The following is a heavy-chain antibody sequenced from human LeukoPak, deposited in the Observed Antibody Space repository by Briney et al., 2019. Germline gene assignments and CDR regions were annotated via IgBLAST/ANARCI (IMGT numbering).Heavy chain of an antibody. V-gene: IGHV1-24*01. CDR1: GYTLTELS. CDR2: FDPEDGET. CDR3: ARDPAAGRDY. J-gene: IGHJ4*02. D-gene: IGHD6-13*01. Sequence: ASVKVSCKVSGYTLTELSMHWVRQAPGKGLEWMGGFDPEDGETIYAQKFQGRVTMTRDTSISTAYMELSRLRSDDTAVYYCARDPAAGRDYWGQGTLVTVSS.